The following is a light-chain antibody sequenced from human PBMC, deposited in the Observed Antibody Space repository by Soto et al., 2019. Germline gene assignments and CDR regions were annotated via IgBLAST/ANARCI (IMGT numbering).Light chain of an antibody. J-gene: IGKJ1*01. CDR1: QSLSSW. Sequence: DIQMTQSPSTLSASVGDRVTITCRASQSLSSWLAWYQQKPGKAPKLLIYDVSSLESGVPSRFSGSGSGTELPLTISSLQPDDFATYYCQQYNYLRTFGQGTKVDIK. CDR3: QQYNYLRT. V-gene: IGKV1-5*01. CDR2: DVS.